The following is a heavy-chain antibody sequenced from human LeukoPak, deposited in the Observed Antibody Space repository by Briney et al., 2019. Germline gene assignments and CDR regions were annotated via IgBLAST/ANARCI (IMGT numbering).Heavy chain of an antibody. J-gene: IGHJ4*02. CDR2: ISYERDTT. V-gene: IGHV3-30*03. D-gene: IGHD2-21*02. CDR1: GFTFSSYG. CDR3: ARADPLVVTAPLH. Sequence: GGSLRLSCAASGFTFSSYGMHWVRQAPGKGLEWVALISYERDTTHYADSVKGRFTISRDHPKNTLYLQMNSLRTEDTAVYYCARADPLVVTAPLHWGQGTLVTVSS.